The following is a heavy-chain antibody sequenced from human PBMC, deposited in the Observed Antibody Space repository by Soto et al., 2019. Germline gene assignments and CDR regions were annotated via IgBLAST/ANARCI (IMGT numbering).Heavy chain of an antibody. J-gene: IGHJ6*02. CDR1: GFTFSSYW. CDR3: ARVPYRIFGVVPPDYYSMDV. CDR2: INSDGSST. Sequence: PGGSLRLSCAASGFTFSSYWMHWVRQAPGKGLVWVSRINSDGSSTSYADSVKGRFTISRDNAKNTLYLQMNSLRAEDTAVYYCARVPYRIFGVVPPDYYSMDVWGQGTTVTVSS. V-gene: IGHV3-74*01. D-gene: IGHD3-3*01.